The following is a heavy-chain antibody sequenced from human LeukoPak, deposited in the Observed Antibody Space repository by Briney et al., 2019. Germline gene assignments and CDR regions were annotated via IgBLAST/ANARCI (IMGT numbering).Heavy chain of an antibody. CDR2: ISYDGSNK. Sequence: GGPLRLSCAASGFTFSSYGMHWVRQAPGKGLEWVAVISYDGSNKYYADSVKGRFTISRDNSKNTLYLQMNSLRAEDTAVYYCAKVSSSSWSAFDYWGQGTLVTVSS. CDR3: AKVSSSSWSAFDY. V-gene: IGHV3-30*18. CDR1: GFTFSSYG. D-gene: IGHD6-13*01. J-gene: IGHJ4*02.